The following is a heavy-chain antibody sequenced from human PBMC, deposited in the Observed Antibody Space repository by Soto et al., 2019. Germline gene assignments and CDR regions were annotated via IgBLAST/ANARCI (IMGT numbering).Heavy chain of an antibody. V-gene: IGHV4-30-4*01. CDR2: IYYSGST. CDR3: ARVGSSIATRPFDY. CDR1: GGSISSGDYY. J-gene: IGHJ4*02. Sequence: QVQLQESGPGLVKPSQTLSLTCTVSGGSISSGDYYWSWIRQPPGKGLEWIGYIYYSGSTYYTPSLSSRVTISVDPSKNQFSLKRSSVPAADTAVYYCARVGSSIATRPFDYCGQGTLVTVSS. D-gene: IGHD6-6*01.